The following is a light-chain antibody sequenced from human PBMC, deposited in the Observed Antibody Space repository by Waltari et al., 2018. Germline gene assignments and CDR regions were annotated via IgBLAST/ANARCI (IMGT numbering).Light chain of an antibody. Sequence: IVLTQSPGTLSLSPGERVTLSCRASQSINRALAWYQQKPGQAPRLLIYGASIRATGIPDRVSGSGSGTDFTLTIRSLEPEDFAVYFCQHYVRLPATFGQGTKVEIK. J-gene: IGKJ1*01. CDR1: QSINRA. V-gene: IGKV3-20*01. CDR2: GAS. CDR3: QHYVRLPAT.